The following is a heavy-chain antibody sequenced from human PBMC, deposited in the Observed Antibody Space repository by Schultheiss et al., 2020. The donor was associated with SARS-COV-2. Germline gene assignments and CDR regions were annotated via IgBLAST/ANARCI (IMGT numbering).Heavy chain of an antibody. CDR2: IYSGGST. CDR3: AREYYYDSSGYQVGYYYYGMDV. J-gene: IGHJ6*02. CDR1: GFTVSSNY. Sequence: GGSLRLSCAASGFTVSSNYMSWVRQAPGKGLEWVSVIYSGGSTYYADSVKGRFTISRDNAKNSLYLQMNSLRAEDTAVYYCAREYYYDSSGYQVGYYYYGMDVWGQGTTVTVSS. V-gene: IGHV3-53*01. D-gene: IGHD3-22*01.